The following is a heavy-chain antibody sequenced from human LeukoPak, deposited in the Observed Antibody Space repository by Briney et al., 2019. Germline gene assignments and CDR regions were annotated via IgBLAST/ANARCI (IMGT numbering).Heavy chain of an antibody. J-gene: IGHJ4*02. Sequence: GASVKVSCKASGGTFSSYAISWVRQAPGQGLEWMGWISAYNGNTNYAQKLQGRVTMTTDTSTSTAYMELRSLRSDDTAVYYCARDFRSDRYQLLYIPLDYWGQGTLVTVSS. D-gene: IGHD2-2*02. CDR3: ARDFRSDRYQLLYIPLDY. V-gene: IGHV1-18*01. CDR1: GGTFSSYA. CDR2: ISAYNGNT.